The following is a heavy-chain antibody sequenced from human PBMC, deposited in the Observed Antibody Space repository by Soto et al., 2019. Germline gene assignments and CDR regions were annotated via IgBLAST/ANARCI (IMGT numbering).Heavy chain of an antibody. Sequence: GGSLRLSCAASGFTFTRYSMNWVRQAPGKGLEWVSSISSTTNYIYHGDSMKGRFTISRDNAKNSLYLEMNSLRAEDTAVYYCARESEDLTSNFDYWGQGTLVTVSS. CDR3: ARESEDLTSNFDY. J-gene: IGHJ4*02. CDR1: GFTFTRYS. CDR2: ISSTTNYI. V-gene: IGHV3-21*06.